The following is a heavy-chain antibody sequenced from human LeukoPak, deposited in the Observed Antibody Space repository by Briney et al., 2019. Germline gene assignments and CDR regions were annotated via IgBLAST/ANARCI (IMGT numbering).Heavy chain of an antibody. D-gene: IGHD4-11*01. J-gene: IGHJ6*02. Sequence: ASVKVSCKASGGTFSSYAISWVRQAPGQGLEWMGRIIPILGIANYAQKFQGRVTITADKSTSTAYMELSSLRSDDTAVYYCARAGVTTTLGYYYGMDVWGQGTTVTVSS. CDR2: IIPILGIA. CDR1: GGTFSSYA. V-gene: IGHV1-69*04. CDR3: ARAGVTTTLGYYYGMDV.